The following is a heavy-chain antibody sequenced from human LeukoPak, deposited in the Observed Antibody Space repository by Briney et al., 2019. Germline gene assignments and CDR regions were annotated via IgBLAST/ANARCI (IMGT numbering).Heavy chain of an antibody. CDR3: ARPTGSYVLLDAFDI. J-gene: IGHJ3*02. V-gene: IGHV1-2*02. D-gene: IGHD1-26*01. CDR2: INPNSGTT. Sequence: ASVNVSCKASGYTFTAYYIHWVRQAPGQGLEWMGWINPNSGTTNYAQKFQGGVTMTRDTSISTAYMELSRLKSDDTAVYYCARPTGSYVLLDAFDIWGQGTVVTVSS. CDR1: GYTFTAYY.